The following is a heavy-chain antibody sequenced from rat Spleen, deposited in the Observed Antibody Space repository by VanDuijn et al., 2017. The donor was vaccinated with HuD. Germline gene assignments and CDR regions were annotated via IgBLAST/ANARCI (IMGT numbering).Heavy chain of an antibody. CDR3: ARLRYNPFDY. V-gene: IGHV5-46*01. CDR2: ISTSGGST. D-gene: IGHD1-5*01. Sequence: EVQLVESGGGLVQPGRSMKLSCAASGFTFSSFPMAWVRQAPTKGLEWVATISTSGGSTYYRDSVKGRFTISRDNAKSTLYLQMNSLRSEDTATYYCARLRYNPFDYWGQGVMVTVSS. J-gene: IGHJ2*01. CDR1: GFTFSSFP.